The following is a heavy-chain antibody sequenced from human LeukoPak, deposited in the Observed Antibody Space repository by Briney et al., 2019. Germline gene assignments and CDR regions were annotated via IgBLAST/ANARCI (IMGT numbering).Heavy chain of an antibody. J-gene: IGHJ4*02. CDR2: INHSGSI. Sequence: SETLSLTCAVYGGSFSGYYWSWIRQPPGKGLEWIGEINHSGSINYNPSLKSRVTISVDTSKNQFSLKLSSVTAADTAVYYCARVADSSGYYSDYWGQGTLVTVSS. CDR3: ARVADSSGYYSDY. V-gene: IGHV4-34*01. CDR1: GGSFSGYY. D-gene: IGHD3-22*01.